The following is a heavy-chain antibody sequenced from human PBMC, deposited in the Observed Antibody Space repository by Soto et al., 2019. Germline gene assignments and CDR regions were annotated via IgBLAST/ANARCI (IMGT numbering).Heavy chain of an antibody. CDR3: ARRAFGSSRAFDI. V-gene: IGHV3-23*01. D-gene: IGHD6-6*01. J-gene: IGHJ3*02. Sequence: PGGSLRLSCAASGFAFSSYPMSWVRQAPEKGLEWVSGISDSGGLTYNADSVKGRFTISRDNSKNTLYLQMNSLRAEDTAVYYCARRAFGSSRAFDIWGQGTEVTVSS. CDR2: ISDSGGLT. CDR1: GFAFSSYP.